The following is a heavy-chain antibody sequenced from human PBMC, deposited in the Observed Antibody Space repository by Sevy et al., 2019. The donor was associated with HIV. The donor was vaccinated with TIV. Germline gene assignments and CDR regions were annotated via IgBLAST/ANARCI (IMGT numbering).Heavy chain of an antibody. CDR1: GYSFTSYW. CDR2: IYPGDSDT. V-gene: IGHV5-51*03. Sequence: MQGESLKISCKGSGYSFTSYWIGWVRQMPGKGLEWMGIIYPGDSDTRYSPSFQGQVTISADKSISTAYLQWSSRKASDTAMYYCARLDQWLVLFDAFDIWGQGTMVTVSS. D-gene: IGHD6-19*01. CDR3: ARLDQWLVLFDAFDI. J-gene: IGHJ3*02.